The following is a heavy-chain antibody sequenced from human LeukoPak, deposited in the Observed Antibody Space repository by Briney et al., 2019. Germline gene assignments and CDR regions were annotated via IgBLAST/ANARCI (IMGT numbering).Heavy chain of an antibody. Sequence: SETLSLTCTVSGGSISSGGYYWSWIRQHPGKGLEWIGYIYYSGGTYYNPSLKSRVTISVDTSKNQFSLKLSSVTAADTAVYYCARVQQLVPFDYWGQGTLVTVSS. CDR2: IYYSGGT. D-gene: IGHD6-13*01. CDR1: GGSISSGGYY. CDR3: ARVQQLVPFDY. J-gene: IGHJ4*02. V-gene: IGHV4-31*03.